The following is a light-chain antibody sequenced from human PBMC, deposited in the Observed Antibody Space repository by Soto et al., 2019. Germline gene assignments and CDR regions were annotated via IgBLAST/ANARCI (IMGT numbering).Light chain of an antibody. Sequence: QSVLTQPPSASGTPGQRVTISGSGSSSNIGNNNVYWYQHFPGTAPKLLIYSNNQRPSGVPDRFSASKSGSSASLAISGLRSEDEADYYCAAWDDSLNMLFGGGTKLTVL. CDR1: SSNIGNNN. CDR2: SNN. J-gene: IGLJ2*01. V-gene: IGLV1-47*02. CDR3: AAWDDSLNML.